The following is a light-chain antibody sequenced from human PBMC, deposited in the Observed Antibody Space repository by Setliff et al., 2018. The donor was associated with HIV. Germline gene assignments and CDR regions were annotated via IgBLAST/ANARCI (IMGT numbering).Light chain of an antibody. J-gene: IGLJ1*01. CDR1: SNDVGRYDL. V-gene: IGLV2-23*01. CDR3: CSNTGSNTFV. CDR2: QAT. Sequence: QSALTQPASVSGSPGPSITISCTGTSNDVGRYDLVSWYQQHPARAPKLIIYQATRRPSGVSNRFSGSKSGNVASPTISGLQAEDEADYYCCSNTGSNTFVFGTGTRSPS.